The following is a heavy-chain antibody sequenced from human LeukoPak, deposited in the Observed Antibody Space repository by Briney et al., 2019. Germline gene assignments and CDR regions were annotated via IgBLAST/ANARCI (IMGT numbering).Heavy chain of an antibody. D-gene: IGHD5-18*01. V-gene: IGHV3-21*01. CDR1: GFTLSSYS. CDR2: ISSSSSYI. Sequence: GGSLRLSCAVSGFTLSSYSMNWVRQAPGKGLEWASSISSSSSYIYYADSVKGRFTISRDNAKNSLYLQVNSLRAEDTAVYYCVRGRYNYGYIFDYWGQGTLVTVSS. J-gene: IGHJ4*02. CDR3: VRGRYNYGYIFDY.